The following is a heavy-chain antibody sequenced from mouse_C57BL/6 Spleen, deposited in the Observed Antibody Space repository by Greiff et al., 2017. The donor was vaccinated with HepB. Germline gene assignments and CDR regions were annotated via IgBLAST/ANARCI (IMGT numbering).Heavy chain of an antibody. Sequence: VQGVESGAELAKPGASVKLSCKASGYTFTSYWMHWVKQRPGQGLEWIGYINPSSGYTKYNQKFKDKATLTADKSSRTAYMQLSSLTYEDSAVYYCAKEGKYDYEGAWFAFWGQGTLVTVSA. CDR2: INPSSGYT. CDR1: GYTFTSYW. J-gene: IGHJ3*01. V-gene: IGHV1-7*01. D-gene: IGHD2-4*01. CDR3: AKEGKYDYEGAWFAF.